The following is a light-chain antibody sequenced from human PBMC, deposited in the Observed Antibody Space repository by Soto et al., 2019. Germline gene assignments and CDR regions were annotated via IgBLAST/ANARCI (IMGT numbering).Light chain of an antibody. CDR1: SSDVGGNKY. Sequence: QSVRTQPASVSGSPGQSITISCTGTSSDVGGNKYVSWYQQYPGKVPKLLINKVTNRPSGVSYRFSGSKSGNTASLTISALLAEDEADYFCASSTSDSLYVFGTGTKSPS. J-gene: IGLJ1*01. CDR2: KVT. V-gene: IGLV2-14*01. CDR3: ASSTSDSLYV.